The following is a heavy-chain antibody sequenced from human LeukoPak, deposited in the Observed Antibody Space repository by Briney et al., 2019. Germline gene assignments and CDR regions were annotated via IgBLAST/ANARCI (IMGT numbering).Heavy chain of an antibody. CDR2: IKADGSEE. Sequence: PGGSLRLSCVVSGFTFGRYWMTWVRQAPGKGLEWVANIKADGSEEYYVDSLRGRFTISRDNAKNSLYLQMNSLRAEDTAVYYCAKDPFSGRSGRTPLWFDPWGQGTLVTVSS. CDR1: GFTFGRYW. V-gene: IGHV3-7*03. D-gene: IGHD6-25*01. CDR3: AKDPFSGRSGRTPLWFDP. J-gene: IGHJ5*02.